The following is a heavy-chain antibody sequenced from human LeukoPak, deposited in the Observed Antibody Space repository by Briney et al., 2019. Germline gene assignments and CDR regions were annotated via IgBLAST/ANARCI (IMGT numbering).Heavy chain of an antibody. Sequence: SETLSLTCTVSGGSISSYYWSWIRQPAGKGLEGIGRIYTSGSTNYNPSLKSRVTMSVDTSKNQFSLKLSPVTAADTAVYYCARSHDYEYYFDYWGQGTLVTVSS. CDR2: IYTSGST. J-gene: IGHJ4*02. V-gene: IGHV4-4*07. D-gene: IGHD4-17*01. CDR3: ARSHDYEYYFDY. CDR1: GGSISSYY.